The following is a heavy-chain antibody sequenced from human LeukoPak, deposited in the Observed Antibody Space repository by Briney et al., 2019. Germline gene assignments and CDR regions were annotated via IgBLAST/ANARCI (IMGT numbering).Heavy chain of an antibody. V-gene: IGHV3-30-3*01. CDR1: GFTFSSYD. CDR2: LSYDGSNK. D-gene: IGHD5-24*01. CDR3: ARDLTQRWLHYTADY. Sequence: GRSLRLSCAATGFTFSSYDMHWPRQAPGKGLESVAVLSYDGSNKYYADSVKGRFTISRDNSKNTLYLQMNSLTAEDTAVYYCARDLTQRWLHYTADYWGQGTLVTVSS. J-gene: IGHJ4*02.